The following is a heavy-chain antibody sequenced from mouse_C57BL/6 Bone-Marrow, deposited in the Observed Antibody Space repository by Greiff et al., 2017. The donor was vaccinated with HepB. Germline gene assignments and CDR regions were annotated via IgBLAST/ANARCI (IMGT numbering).Heavy chain of an antibody. CDR1: GYTFTSYW. D-gene: IGHD5-1*01. J-gene: IGHJ1*03. V-gene: IGHV1-64*01. Sequence: QVQLQQSGAELVKPGASVKLSCKASGYTFTSYWMHWVKQRPGQGLEWIGMIHPDNGSTNYNKKFKGKATLTADKSASTAYMQLSSLTSEDSAVYYCTKSSSTWDAFEGWGTGTTVT. CDR3: TKSSSTWDAFEG. CDR2: IHPDNGST.